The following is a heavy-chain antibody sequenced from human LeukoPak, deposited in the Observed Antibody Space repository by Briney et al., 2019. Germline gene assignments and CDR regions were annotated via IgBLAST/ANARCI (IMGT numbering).Heavy chain of an antibody. Sequence: SETLSLTCAVYGGSFSGYYWSWIRQPPGKGLEWIGYIYYSGSTYYNPSLKSRVTISVDTSKNRFSLKLSSVTAADTAVYYCARDSHYYYGMDVWGQGTTVTVSS. CDR3: ARDSHYYYGMDV. CDR1: GGSFSGYY. CDR2: IYYSGST. V-gene: IGHV4-34*09. J-gene: IGHJ6*02.